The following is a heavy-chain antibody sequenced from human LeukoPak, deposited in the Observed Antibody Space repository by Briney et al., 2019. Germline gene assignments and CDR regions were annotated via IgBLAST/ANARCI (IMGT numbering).Heavy chain of an antibody. J-gene: IGHJ4*02. D-gene: IGHD2-21*02. CDR2: ISGSGGNT. CDR3: AKDLGYCGGDCSILYYFDY. CDR1: GFTFSSYA. Sequence: PGGSLRLSCAASGFTFSSYAMSWVRQAPGKGLEWVSAISGSGGNTYYADSVKGRFTISRDNSKNTLYLQMNSLRAEDTAVYYCAKDLGYCGGDCSILYYFDYWGQGTLVTVSS. V-gene: IGHV3-23*01.